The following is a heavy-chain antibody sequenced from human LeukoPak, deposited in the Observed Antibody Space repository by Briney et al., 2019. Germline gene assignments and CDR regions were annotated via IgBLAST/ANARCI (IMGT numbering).Heavy chain of an antibody. Sequence: GGSLRLSCAASGFTFSNFAMTWVRQAPGKGLEWVSSIGGSSSTYYADSLKGRFTISRDNAKNSLYLQMNSLRAEDTAVYYCARIGAGSSRDYWGQGTLVTVSS. J-gene: IGHJ4*02. CDR1: GFTFSNFA. CDR3: ARIGAGSSRDY. CDR2: IGGSSST. D-gene: IGHD6-13*01. V-gene: IGHV3-21*01.